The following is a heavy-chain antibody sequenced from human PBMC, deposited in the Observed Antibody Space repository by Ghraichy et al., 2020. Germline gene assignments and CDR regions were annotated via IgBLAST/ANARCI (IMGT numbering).Heavy chain of an antibody. CDR3: AKDDGYCSGGSCYPGFDY. Sequence: GGSLRLSCVASGFIFSSYGMHWVRQAPGKGLEWMSFIWYDGSKKYYADSVKGRFTISRDNSKNTLYLQMNSLRAEDTVVYYCAKDDGYCSGGSCYPGFDYWGQGTLVTVSP. CDR2: IWYDGSKK. CDR1: GFIFSSYG. V-gene: IGHV3-30*02. D-gene: IGHD2-15*01. J-gene: IGHJ4*02.